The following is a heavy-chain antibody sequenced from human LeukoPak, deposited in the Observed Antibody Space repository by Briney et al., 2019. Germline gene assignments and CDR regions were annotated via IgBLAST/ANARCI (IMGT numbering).Heavy chain of an antibody. CDR2: IYYSGST. D-gene: IGHD4-17*01. Sequence: WETLSLTCTVSGGSISTSNYYWGWIRQPPGKGLEWIGSIYYSGSTYYNPSLKSRVTISVDTSKNQFSLKLSSVTAADTAVYYCARVPSYGWFDPWGQGTLVTVSS. V-gene: IGHV4-39*07. CDR3: ARVPSYGWFDP. J-gene: IGHJ5*02. CDR1: GGSISTSNYY.